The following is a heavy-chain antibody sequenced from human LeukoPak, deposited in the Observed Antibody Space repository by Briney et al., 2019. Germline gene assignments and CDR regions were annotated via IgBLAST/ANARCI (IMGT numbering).Heavy chain of an antibody. V-gene: IGHV3-13*04. J-gene: IGHJ4*02. CDR1: GFTFSSDD. CDR3: AKDLTSALDY. D-gene: IGHD4/OR15-4a*01. CDR2: IDTGGDT. Sequence: GGSLRLSCAASGFTFSSDDMHCVRQATGKGLEWVSGIDTGGDTDYPDSVKGRFTISKENDKNSLYLQMNSLRAEDTAVFYCAKDLTSALDYWGQGTLVTVSS.